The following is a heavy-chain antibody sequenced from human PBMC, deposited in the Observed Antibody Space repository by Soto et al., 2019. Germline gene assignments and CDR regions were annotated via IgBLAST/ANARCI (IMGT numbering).Heavy chain of an antibody. CDR3: ARGTRWLQFSDLDY. CDR1: GFTFSSYG. J-gene: IGHJ4*02. D-gene: IGHD5-12*01. CDR2: ISYDGSNE. Sequence: QVQLVESGGGVVQPGRSLRLSCVASGFTFSSYGMHWFRQAPGKGLDWVAAISYDGSNEYYADSVKGRVTISRDNSRNTLYLQMSSLRVEDTAAYYCARGTRWLQFSDLDYWGQGTRVTVSS. V-gene: IGHV3-33*01.